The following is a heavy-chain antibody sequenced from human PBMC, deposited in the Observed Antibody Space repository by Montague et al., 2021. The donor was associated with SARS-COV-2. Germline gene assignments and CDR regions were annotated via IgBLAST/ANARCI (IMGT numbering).Heavy chain of an antibody. J-gene: IGHJ4*02. CDR2: ISHSGGDT. D-gene: IGHD3-3*01. Sequence: RSLSFSASGFPFSNFALSWVRQAPGKGLEWVSGISHSGGDTYYADSVKGRFTISRDNSRNTVYLQINNLRAADTAIYYCANPIFGTYLADYWGQGTLVTVSS. CDR1: GFPFSNFA. V-gene: IGHV3-23*01. CDR3: ANPIFGTYLADY.